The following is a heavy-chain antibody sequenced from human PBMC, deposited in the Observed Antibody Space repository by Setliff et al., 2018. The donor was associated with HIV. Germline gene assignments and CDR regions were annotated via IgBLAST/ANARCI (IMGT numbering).Heavy chain of an antibody. CDR1: GFTFSGST. V-gene: IGHV3-73*01. J-gene: IGHJ3*02. Sequence: LRLSCAASGFTFSGSTINWVRQASGKGLEWVGRIRTKANNYATAYAASLNGRFTISRDDSNNVAYLLMNTLKIEDTAVYYCRRIAVTGGGAFDIWGQGTMVTVSS. CDR2: IRTKANNYAT. CDR3: RRIAVTGGGAFDI. D-gene: IGHD6-19*01.